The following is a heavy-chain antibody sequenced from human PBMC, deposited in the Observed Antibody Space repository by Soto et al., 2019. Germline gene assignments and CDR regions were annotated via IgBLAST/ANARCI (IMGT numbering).Heavy chain of an antibody. CDR2: INAGNGNT. Sequence: QVQLVQSGAEVKKPGASVKVSCKASGYTFTSYAMHWVRQAPGQRLEWMGWINAGNGNTKYSQKFQGRVTITRDTSASTAYMELSSLRSEDAAVYYCAREPSSGPLPHDYWGQGTLVTVSS. CDR1: GYTFTSYA. D-gene: IGHD6-19*01. J-gene: IGHJ4*02. V-gene: IGHV1-3*01. CDR3: AREPSSGPLPHDY.